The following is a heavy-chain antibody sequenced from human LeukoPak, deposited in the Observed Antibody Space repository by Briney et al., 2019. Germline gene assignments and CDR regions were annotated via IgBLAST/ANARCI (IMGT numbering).Heavy chain of an antibody. CDR2: ISGRGDKT. D-gene: IGHD1-26*01. CDR1: GFTFRNYA. V-gene: IGHV3-23*01. Sequence: PGGSLRLSCAASGFTFRNYAMNWVRQALGMGLERVSVISGRGDKTYYAGSAKGRFTISRDNSKNTLYLQMNSLRDVDTAIYYCAKGIQWELPLEYWGQGTLVTVSS. J-gene: IGHJ4*02. CDR3: AKGIQWELPLEY.